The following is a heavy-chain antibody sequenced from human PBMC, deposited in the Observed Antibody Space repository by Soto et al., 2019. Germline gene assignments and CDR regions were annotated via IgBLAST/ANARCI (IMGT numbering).Heavy chain of an antibody. CDR1: GFSLSTRDVG. CDR2: VYWDDSK. CDR3: PPGRGGVASF. J-gene: IGHJ4*02. D-gene: IGHD2-15*01. Sequence: QITLNESGPTLVKPTQTLTLTCTFSGFSLSTRDVGVGWIRQPPGEALEWLGVVYWDDSKTYSPSLESRLTINKDPPKTQGFIGKTKMDLLTPATFDGPPGRGGVASFWGQGTLVTVSS. V-gene: IGHV2-5*02.